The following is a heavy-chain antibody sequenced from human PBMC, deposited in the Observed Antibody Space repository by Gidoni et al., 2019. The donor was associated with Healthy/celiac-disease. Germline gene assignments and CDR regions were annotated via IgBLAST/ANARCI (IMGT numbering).Heavy chain of an antibody. V-gene: IGHV4-39*01. D-gene: IGHD3-9*01. CDR2: IYYRGST. CDR1: GVSISGRSYY. Sequence: QLQLQESGPGLVKPSETLSLTCTVAGVSISGRSYYWGWIRPPPGKGLEWIGSIYYRGSTYYNPSLKSRVTISVDTSKNQFSMKLSSVTAADTAVYYCASMSSSDYDILTEWYFDYWGQGTLVTVSS. J-gene: IGHJ4*02. CDR3: ASMSSSDYDILTEWYFDY.